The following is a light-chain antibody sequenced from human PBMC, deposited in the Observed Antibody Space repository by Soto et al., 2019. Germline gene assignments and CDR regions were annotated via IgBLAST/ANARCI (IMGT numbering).Light chain of an antibody. J-gene: IGKJ1*01. Sequence: DIVMTQTPDSLAVSLGERATINCKSSQSVLYNSNNDSYLTWYQQKPGQSPKVLLYWASIRESGVPDRFSGSGSGTDFTLIISSLQAEDVAVYYCQQYYSIPWTFGQGTKVEIK. CDR2: WAS. CDR1: QSVLYNSNNDSY. V-gene: IGKV4-1*01. CDR3: QQYYSIPWT.